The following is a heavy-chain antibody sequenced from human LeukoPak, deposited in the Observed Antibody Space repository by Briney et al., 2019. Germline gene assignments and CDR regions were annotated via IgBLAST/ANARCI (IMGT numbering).Heavy chain of an antibody. Sequence: GASVKVSCKASGYTLTSYYMHWVRQAPGQGLEWMGIINPSGGSTSYAQKFQGRVTMTRDTSTSTVYMELSSLRSEDTAVYYCARGPPLHYDILTGYFYWGQGTLVTVSS. V-gene: IGHV1-46*01. CDR3: ARGPPLHYDILTGYFY. J-gene: IGHJ4*02. CDR1: GYTLTSYY. CDR2: INPSGGST. D-gene: IGHD3-9*01.